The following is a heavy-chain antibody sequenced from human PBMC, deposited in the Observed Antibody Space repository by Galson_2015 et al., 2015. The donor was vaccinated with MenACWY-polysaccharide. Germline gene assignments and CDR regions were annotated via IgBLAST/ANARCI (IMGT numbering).Heavy chain of an antibody. V-gene: IGHV3-74*01. CDR3: ARGYSGYD. D-gene: IGHD5-12*01. Sequence: SLRLSCAASGFTFSTYWMHWVRQAPGKGLVWVSRIKSDGSCTSYADSVKGRFTISRDNAKNTLYLQMNSLRAEDTAVYYCARGYSGYDWGQGTLVTVSS. CDR1: GFTFSTYW. J-gene: IGHJ4*02. CDR2: IKSDGSCT.